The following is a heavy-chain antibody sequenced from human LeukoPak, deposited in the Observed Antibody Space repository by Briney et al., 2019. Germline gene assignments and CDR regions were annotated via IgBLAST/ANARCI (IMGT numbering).Heavy chain of an antibody. V-gene: IGHV1-2*02. D-gene: IGHD7-27*01. CDR3: TGDYYYYMDV. Sequence: ASVKVSCKASGYTFTGYYIHWVRQAPGQGLEWMGWINPNTGDTNYAQKFQSRVTMTRDTSISTAYMELSRLRSDDTALYYCTGDYYYYMDVWGKGTTVTLSS. CDR1: GYTFTGYY. CDR2: INPNTGDT. J-gene: IGHJ6*03.